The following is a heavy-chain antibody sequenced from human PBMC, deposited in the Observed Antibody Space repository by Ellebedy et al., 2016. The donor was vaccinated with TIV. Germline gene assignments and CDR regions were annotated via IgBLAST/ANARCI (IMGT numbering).Heavy chain of an antibody. CDR1: GGSISSSSYY. CDR3: AGERSDVRGFGELWYFDY. J-gene: IGHJ4*02. D-gene: IGHD3-10*01. V-gene: IGHV4-39*07. CDR2: IYYSGST. Sequence: SETLSLTXTVSGGSISSSSYYWGWIRQPPGKGLEWIGSIYYSGSTYYNPSPKSRVTISVDTSKNQFSLKLSSVTAADTAVYYCAGERSDVRGFGELWYFDYWGQGTLVTVSS.